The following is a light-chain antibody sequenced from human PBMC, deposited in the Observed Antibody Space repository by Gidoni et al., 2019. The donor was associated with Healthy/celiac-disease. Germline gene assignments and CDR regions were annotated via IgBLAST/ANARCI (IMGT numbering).Light chain of an antibody. J-gene: IGKJ1*01. CDR1: QSISSW. V-gene: IGKV1-5*03. CDR2: KAS. Sequence: DLQMTQSPSTLSASVGDRVTITCRASQSISSWLAWYQQKPGKAPKLLIYKASSLESGVPSRFSGSGSGTEVTLTISSLQPDDFATYYCQQYNSYHWTFGQGTKVEIK. CDR3: QQYNSYHWT.